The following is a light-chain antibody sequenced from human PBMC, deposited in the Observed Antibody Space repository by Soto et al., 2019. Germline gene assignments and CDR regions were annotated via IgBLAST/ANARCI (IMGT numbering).Light chain of an antibody. J-gene: IGKJ3*01. Sequence: DIVMTQSPDSLAVSLGERATINCQSSQSVLYSSNNQNYLAWYQQKPGQPPKLLIYWASTRESGVPDRFSGSGSGTDFTLTISSLQAEDVAVYYCQQYYSTPTFGPGTKVDIK. CDR1: QSVLYSSNNQNY. CDR2: WAS. CDR3: QQYYSTPT. V-gene: IGKV4-1*01.